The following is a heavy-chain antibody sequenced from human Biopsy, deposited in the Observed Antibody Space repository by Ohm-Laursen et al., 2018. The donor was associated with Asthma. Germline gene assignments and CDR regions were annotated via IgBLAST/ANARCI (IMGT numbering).Heavy chain of an antibody. CDR2: VSWNSGSI. CDR3: VKDIRLQLWGFDS. Sequence: SLRLSCSASGFTFDDYAMHWVRQAPGKGLEWVSGVSWNSGSIDYADSVKGRFTISRDNAKNSLYLQMNSLRGADTALYYCVKDIRLQLWGFDSWSQGTLVTVSS. V-gene: IGHV3-9*01. D-gene: IGHD6-13*01. J-gene: IGHJ4*02. CDR1: GFTFDDYA.